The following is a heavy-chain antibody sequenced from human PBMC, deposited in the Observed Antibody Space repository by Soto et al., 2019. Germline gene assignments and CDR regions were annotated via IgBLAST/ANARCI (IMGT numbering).Heavy chain of an antibody. J-gene: IGHJ4*02. D-gene: IGHD3-22*01. Sequence: PGESLKISCKGSGYSFAGYWITWVRQKPGKGLGWMWRIDPSDSQTYYSPSFRGHVTISATKSITTVFLQWSSLRASDTAMYYCAIQIYDSDTGPNFPNYFDSCGQGTPVTVSS. CDR2: IDPSDSQT. CDR1: GYSFAGYW. V-gene: IGHV5-10-1*01. CDR3: AIQIYDSDTGPNFPNYFDS.